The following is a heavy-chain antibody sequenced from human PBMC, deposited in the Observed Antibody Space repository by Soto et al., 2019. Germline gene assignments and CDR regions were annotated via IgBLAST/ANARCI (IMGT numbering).Heavy chain of an antibody. CDR2: INAGNGNT. V-gene: IGHV1-3*01. J-gene: IGHJ4*02. D-gene: IGHD2-2*01. CDR3: ARVPMPNYCSSTSCYEGVFDY. Sequence: ASVKVSCKASGYTFTSYAMHWVRQAPGQRLEWMGWINAGNGNTKYSQKFQGRVTITRDTSASTAYMELSSLRSEDTAVYYCARVPMPNYCSSTSCYEGVFDYWGQGTLVTVSS. CDR1: GYTFTSYA.